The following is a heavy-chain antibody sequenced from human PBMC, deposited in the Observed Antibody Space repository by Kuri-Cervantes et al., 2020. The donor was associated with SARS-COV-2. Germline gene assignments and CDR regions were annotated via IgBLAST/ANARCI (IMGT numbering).Heavy chain of an antibody. Sequence: ASVKVCWKASGYTFTGYYMHWVRQAPGQGLEWMGWINPNSGGTNYAQKFQGWVTMTRDTSISTAYMELSRLRSDDTAVYYCARGIGDMSNFSNWFDPWGQGTLVTVSS. CDR3: ARGIGDMSNFSNWFDP. D-gene: IGHD2-21*01. V-gene: IGHV1-2*04. CDR2: INPNSGGT. J-gene: IGHJ5*02. CDR1: GYTFTGYY.